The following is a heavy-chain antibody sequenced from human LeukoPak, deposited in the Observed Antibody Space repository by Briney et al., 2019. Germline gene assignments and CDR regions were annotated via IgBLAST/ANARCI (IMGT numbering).Heavy chain of an antibody. Sequence: ASVKVSCKASGYTFTGYYMHWVRQAPGQGLEWMGWINPNSGGTNYAQKFQGRVTMTRDTSISTAYMELSRLRSGDTAVYYCARDGDYGGNSVRPDYWGQGTLVTVSS. CDR2: INPNSGGT. D-gene: IGHD4-23*01. V-gene: IGHV1-2*02. J-gene: IGHJ4*02. CDR1: GYTFTGYY. CDR3: ARDGDYGGNSVRPDY.